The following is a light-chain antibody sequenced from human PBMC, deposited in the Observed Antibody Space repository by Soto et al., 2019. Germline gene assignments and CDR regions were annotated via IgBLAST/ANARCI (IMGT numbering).Light chain of an antibody. V-gene: IGKV1-5*01. J-gene: IGKJ1*01. CDR2: DAS. CDR3: QQYNSYWT. CDR1: QSISSW. Sequence: DIQMTQSPPTLSASVGDRVTISCRASQSISSWLAWYQQKPGKGPKLLIYDASSLGSGVPSRFSGSGSEIEFTLTISSLQPDDFATDYCQQYNSYWTFGQGTKVEIK.